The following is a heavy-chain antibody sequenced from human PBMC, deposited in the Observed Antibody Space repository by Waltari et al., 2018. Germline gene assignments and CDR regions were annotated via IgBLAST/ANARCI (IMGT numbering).Heavy chain of an antibody. D-gene: IGHD3-10*01. CDR1: GFTFSSYG. CDR2: IGGSTGST. CDR3: AKSGRSPWACDI. V-gene: IGHV3-23*04. J-gene: IGHJ3*02. Sequence: EVQLVESGGGLVQPGGSLRLSCTASGFTFSSYGMTWVRQAPGKGVEWVAVIGGSTGSTNYEDAVRGRFTISRDNSKNTLYLQMNSLRAEDTALYYCAKSGRSPWACDIWGQGTMVTVSS.